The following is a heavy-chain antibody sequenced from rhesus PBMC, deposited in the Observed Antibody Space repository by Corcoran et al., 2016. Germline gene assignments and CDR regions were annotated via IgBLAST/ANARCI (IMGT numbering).Heavy chain of an antibody. D-gene: IGHD6-31*01. J-gene: IGHJ4*01. CDR1: GSTFSDYS. CDR2: IRSKAYGGTA. V-gene: IGHV3-184*01. CDR3: TRAAAA. Sequence: EVQLVGSGGGLFQPGWSLRLPCAASGSTFSDYSMHWVRQAPGKGLEWVGCIRSKAYGGTAEYAASVRGRFTISRDDSKSIVYLQMNTLKIEDTAVYYCTRAAAAWGQGVLVTVSS.